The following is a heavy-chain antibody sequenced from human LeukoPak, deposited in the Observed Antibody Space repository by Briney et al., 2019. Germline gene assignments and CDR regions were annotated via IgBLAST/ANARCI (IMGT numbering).Heavy chain of an antibody. D-gene: IGHD2/OR15-2a*01. CDR2: IRYDGSDK. Sequence: GGSLRLSCSASGFTFSTYGMHWVRQAPGKGLEWVAFIRYDGSDKYYADSVKGRFTISRDNSKNTVYLQMNSLRAEDTAMYSCAKGSYNCNGNSCPQYYYYMDVWGKGTTVTVSS. V-gene: IGHV3-30*02. CDR1: GFTFSTYG. J-gene: IGHJ6*03. CDR3: AKGSYNCNGNSCPQYYYYMDV.